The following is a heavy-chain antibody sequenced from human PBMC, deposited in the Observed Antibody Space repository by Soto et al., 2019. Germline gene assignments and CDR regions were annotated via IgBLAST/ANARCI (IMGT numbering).Heavy chain of an antibody. CDR2: ITSSGSTT. Sequence: GGSLRLSCAASGFTFSSYEMNWVRQAPGKGLEWVSYITSSGSTTYYADSVKGRFTISRDNAASSLYLQMNSLRAEDTAVYYCERGNSPVNVNWGQGTPVTVSS. CDR3: ERGNSPVNVN. J-gene: IGHJ4*02. V-gene: IGHV3-48*03. D-gene: IGHD3-16*02. CDR1: GFTFSSYE.